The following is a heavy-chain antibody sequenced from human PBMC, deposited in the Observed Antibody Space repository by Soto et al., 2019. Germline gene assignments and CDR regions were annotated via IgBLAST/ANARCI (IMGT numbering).Heavy chain of an antibody. Sequence: GGSLRLSCAASGFPVSSNYMSWVRQAPGKGLEWVSVIYRGGSTYYADSVKGRFTISRDNSNNTLYLQMNSLRAEDTAVYYCARDLGYRDSSGYYYYYGMDVGGQGPTFTVSS. V-gene: IGHV3-53*01. CDR3: ARDLGYRDSSGYYYYYGMDV. CDR2: IYRGGST. D-gene: IGHD3-22*01. CDR1: GFPVSSNY. J-gene: IGHJ6*02.